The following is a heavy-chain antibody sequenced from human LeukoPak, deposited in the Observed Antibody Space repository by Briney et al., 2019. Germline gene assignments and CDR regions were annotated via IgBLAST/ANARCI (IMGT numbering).Heavy chain of an antibody. J-gene: IGHJ3*02. CDR2: ICYSGST. CDR3: AREGWFGEGVAFDI. D-gene: IGHD3-10*01. CDR1: GGSIRSYY. V-gene: IGHV4-59*01. Sequence: SETLSLTCTVSGGSIRSYYWSWIRQPPGKGLEWIGYICYSGSTNYNPSLKSRVTISVDTSKNQFSLKLSSVTAADTAVYYCAREGWFGEGVAFDIWGQGTMVTVSS.